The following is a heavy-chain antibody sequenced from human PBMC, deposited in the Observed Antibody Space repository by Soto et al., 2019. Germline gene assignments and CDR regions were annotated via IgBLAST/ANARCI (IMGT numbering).Heavy chain of an antibody. Sequence: QVQLQESGPGLVKPSQTLSLTCTVSGGSISSGGYYWSWIRQHPGKGLEWIGYIYYSGSTYYNPSLKSRVTISVDTSKNQFYLKLSSVTAADTAVYYCARYPTSYDSGTGMDVWGQGTTVTVSS. D-gene: IGHD3-9*01. CDR2: IYYSGST. J-gene: IGHJ6*02. CDR1: GGSISSGGYY. V-gene: IGHV4-31*03. CDR3: ARYPTSYDSGTGMDV.